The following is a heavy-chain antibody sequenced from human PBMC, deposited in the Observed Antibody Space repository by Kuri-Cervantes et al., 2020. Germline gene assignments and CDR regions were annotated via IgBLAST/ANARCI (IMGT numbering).Heavy chain of an antibody. V-gene: IGHV3-30*03. D-gene: IGHD3-10*01. CDR3: VRMGSGSYAQLHPYYYYYYGMDV. J-gene: IGHJ6*04. CDR1: GFTFSSYG. CDR2: ISYDGSNK. Sequence: GGSLRLSCAASGFTFSSYGMHWVRQAPGKGLEWVAVISYDGSNKYYADSVKGRFTISRDNSKNTLYLQMNSLRAEDTAVYYCVRMGSGSYAQLHPYYYYYYGMDVWGDGTTVTVSS.